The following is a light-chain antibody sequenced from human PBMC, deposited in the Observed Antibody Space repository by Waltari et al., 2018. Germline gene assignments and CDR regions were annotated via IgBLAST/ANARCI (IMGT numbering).Light chain of an antibody. CDR2: DAS. CDR3: QQRSNWIT. Sequence: EIVLTQSPATLSLSPGERATRSCRASQSVSSYLAWYQQKPGQAPRPLIYDASNRATGIPARFSGSGPVTDFTLTISSLEPEDFAVYYCQQRSNWITFGQGTRLEIK. V-gene: IGKV3D-11*02. CDR1: QSVSSY. J-gene: IGKJ5*01.